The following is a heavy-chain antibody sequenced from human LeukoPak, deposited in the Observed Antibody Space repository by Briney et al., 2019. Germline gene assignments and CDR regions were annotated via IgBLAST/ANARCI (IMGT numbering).Heavy chain of an antibody. CDR1: GYSISSGYY. CDR2: IYHSGST. D-gene: IGHD3-10*01. V-gene: IGHV4-38-2*02. Sequence: SETLSLTCTVSGYSISSGYYWGWIRQPPGKGLEWIGSIYHSGSTYYNPSLKSRVTISVDTSKNQFSLKLSSVTAADTAVYYCARGKVTMVRGVRPLNNWFDPWGQGTLVTVSS. J-gene: IGHJ5*02. CDR3: ARGKVTMVRGVRPLNNWFDP.